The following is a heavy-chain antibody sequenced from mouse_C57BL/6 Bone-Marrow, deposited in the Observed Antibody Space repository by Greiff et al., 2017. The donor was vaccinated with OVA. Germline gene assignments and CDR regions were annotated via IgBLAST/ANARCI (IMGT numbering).Heavy chain of an antibody. Sequence: EVKLMESGPGLVKPSQSLSLTCSVTGYSITSGYYWNWIRQFPGNKLEWMGYISYDGSNNYNPSLKNRISITRDTSKNQFFLKLNSVTTEDTATYYCAREGTWTAQATSLCAMDYWGQGTSVTVSS. CDR1: GYSITSGYY. CDR2: ISYDGSN. V-gene: IGHV3-6*01. CDR3: AREGTWTAQATSLCAMDY. J-gene: IGHJ4*01. D-gene: IGHD3-2*02.